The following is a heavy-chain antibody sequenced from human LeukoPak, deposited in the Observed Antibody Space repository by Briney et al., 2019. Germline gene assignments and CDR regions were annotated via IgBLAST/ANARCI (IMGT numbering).Heavy chain of an antibody. V-gene: IGHV1-2*02. CDR1: GYTFTGYY. CDR3: ARDRYSSSPPFDY. J-gene: IGHJ4*02. Sequence: ASVKVSCKASGYTFTGYYMHWVRQAPGQGLEWMGWINPNSGGTNYAQKFQGRVTMTRDTSISTAYMELSRLRFDDTAVYYCARDRYSSSPPFDYWGQGTLVTVSS. CDR2: INPNSGGT. D-gene: IGHD6-6*01.